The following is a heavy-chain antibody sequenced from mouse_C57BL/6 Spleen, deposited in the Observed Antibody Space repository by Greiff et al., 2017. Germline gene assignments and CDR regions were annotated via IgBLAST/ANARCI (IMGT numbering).Heavy chain of an antibody. J-gene: IGHJ2*01. CDR3: ARSYYYGPYYFDY. V-gene: IGHV1-42*01. D-gene: IGHD1-1*01. CDR1: GYSFTGYY. CDR2: INPSTGGT. Sequence: VQLQQSGPELVKPGASVKISCKASGYSFTGYYMNWVKQSPEKSLEWIGEINPSTGGTTYNQKFKAKATLTVDKSSSTAYMQLKSLTSEDSAVYYCARSYYYGPYYFDYWGQGTTLTVSS.